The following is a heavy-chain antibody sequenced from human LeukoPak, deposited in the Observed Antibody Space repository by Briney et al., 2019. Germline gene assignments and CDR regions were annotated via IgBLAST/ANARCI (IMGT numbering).Heavy chain of an antibody. CDR2: IIPIFGTA. D-gene: IGHD6-19*01. Sequence: SVKVSCKASGGTFSSYAISWVRQAPGQGLEWMGGIIPIFGTANYAQKFQGRVTMTRNTSISTAYMELSSLRSEDTAVYYCARGSSGWVYYYYYYMDVWGKGTTVTISS. J-gene: IGHJ6*03. CDR3: ARGSSGWVYYYYYYMDV. V-gene: IGHV1-69*05. CDR1: GGTFSSYA.